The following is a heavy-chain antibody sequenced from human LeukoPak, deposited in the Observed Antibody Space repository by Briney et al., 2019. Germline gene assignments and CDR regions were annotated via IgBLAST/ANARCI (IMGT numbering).Heavy chain of an antibody. Sequence: ASVKVSFTASGYTFTSYGISWVRQAPGQGLEWMGWINPNSGGTNYAQKFQGWVTMTRDTSISTAYMELSRLRSDDTAVYYCARGSAFSAVAFDYWGQGTLVTVSS. J-gene: IGHJ4*02. CDR2: INPNSGGT. CDR3: ARGSAFSAVAFDY. V-gene: IGHV1-2*04. D-gene: IGHD6-19*01. CDR1: GYTFTSYG.